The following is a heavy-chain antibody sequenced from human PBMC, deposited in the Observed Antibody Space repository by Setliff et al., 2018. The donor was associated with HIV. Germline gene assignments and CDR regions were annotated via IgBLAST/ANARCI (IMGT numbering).Heavy chain of an antibody. D-gene: IGHD1-26*01. CDR2: ISAYNGNT. CDR3: ARESLSSGSYSLIDY. CDR1: GYTFTSYG. Sequence: ASVKVSCKASGYTFTSYGISWVRQAPGQGLEWMGWISAYNGNTNYAQKLQGRVAMTTDTSTSTAYMELRSLRSDDTAVYYCARESLSSGSYSLIDYWGQGTLVTVSP. V-gene: IGHV1-18*01. J-gene: IGHJ4*02.